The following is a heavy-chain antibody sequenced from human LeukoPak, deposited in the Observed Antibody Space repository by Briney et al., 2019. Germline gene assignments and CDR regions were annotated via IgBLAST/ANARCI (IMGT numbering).Heavy chain of an antibody. Sequence: GGSLRLSCAASGFTFSSYAMSWVRQAPGKGLESVSAISGSGGSAYYADSVKGRFTISRDNSKNTLYLQMNSLRAEDTAVYYCAKDVLRTTGTTPLLYFDYWGQGTLVTVSS. CDR1: GFTFSSYA. CDR3: AKDVLRTTGTTPLLYFDY. D-gene: IGHD1-1*01. J-gene: IGHJ4*02. V-gene: IGHV3-23*01. CDR2: ISGSGGSA.